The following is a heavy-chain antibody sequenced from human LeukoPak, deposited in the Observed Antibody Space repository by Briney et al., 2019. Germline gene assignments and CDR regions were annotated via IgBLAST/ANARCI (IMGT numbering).Heavy chain of an antibody. V-gene: IGHV3-21*01. CDR1: GFTFSSYS. CDR3: ARVKPGNYFDY. Sequence: GGSLRLSCAASGFTFSSYSMNWVRQAPGKGLEWVSSISSSSSYIYYADSVKGRFTISRDNAKNSLYLQMDSLRAEDTAVYYCARVKPGNYFDYWGQGTLVTVSS. J-gene: IGHJ4*02. CDR2: ISSSSSYI. D-gene: IGHD1-14*01.